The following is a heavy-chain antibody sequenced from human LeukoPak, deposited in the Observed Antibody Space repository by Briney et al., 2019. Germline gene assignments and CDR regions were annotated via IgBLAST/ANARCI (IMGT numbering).Heavy chain of an antibody. V-gene: IGHV1-24*01. CDR2: FDPEDGET. CDR1: GYTLTELS. CDR3: AREAPRIVVVVAATQYYGMDV. J-gene: IGHJ6*02. Sequence: GASVKVSCKVSGYTLTELSMHWVRQAPGKGLEWMGGFDPEDGETIYAQKFQGRVTMTEDTSTDTAYMELSSLRSEDTAVYYCAREAPRIVVVVAATQYYGMDVWGQGTTVTVSS. D-gene: IGHD2-15*01.